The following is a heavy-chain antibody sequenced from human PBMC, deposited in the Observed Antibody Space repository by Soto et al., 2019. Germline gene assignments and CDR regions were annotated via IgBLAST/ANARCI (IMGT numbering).Heavy chain of an antibody. Sequence: QVQLVQSGAEVKKPGASVKVSCKASGYTFTSYGISWVRQAPGQGLEWMGWISAYNGNTNYAQKLQGRVTMTTDTSTRTAHMALRSLSSDDTAVYSCARDRGSYALDCWGEGTLVTVSS. CDR2: ISAYNGNT. CDR1: GYTFTSYG. D-gene: IGHD1-26*01. CDR3: ARDRGSYALDC. J-gene: IGHJ4*02. V-gene: IGHV1-18*01.